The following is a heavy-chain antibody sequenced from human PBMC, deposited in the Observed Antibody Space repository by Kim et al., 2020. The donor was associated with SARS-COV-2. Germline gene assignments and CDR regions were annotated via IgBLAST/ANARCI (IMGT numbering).Heavy chain of an antibody. V-gene: IGHV4-59*13. CDR2: IYYSGST. D-gene: IGHD6-6*01. CDR1: GGSISSYY. J-gene: IGHJ6*02. Sequence: SETLSLTCTVSGGSISSYYWSGIRQPPGKGLEWIGYIYYSGSTNYNPSLKSRVTISVDTSKNQFSLKLSSVTAADTAVYYCARASRIAAGFMDVWGQGTTVTVSS. CDR3: ARASRIAAGFMDV.